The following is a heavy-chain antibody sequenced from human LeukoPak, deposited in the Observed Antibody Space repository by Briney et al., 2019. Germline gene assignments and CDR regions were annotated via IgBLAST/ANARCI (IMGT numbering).Heavy chain of an antibody. CDR1: GFTFSSYW. J-gene: IGHJ1*01. CDR2: IKQDGSEM. CDR3: ATYSSLNRREFQY. V-gene: IGHV3-7*01. D-gene: IGHD3-22*01. Sequence: PGGSLRLSCAVSGFTFSSYWMSWVRQAPGKGLEWVANIKQDGSEMYYVDSVKGRFTISRDNAENSLYLQMNSLRAEDTAVYYCATYSSLNRREFQYWGQGTLLTVSS.